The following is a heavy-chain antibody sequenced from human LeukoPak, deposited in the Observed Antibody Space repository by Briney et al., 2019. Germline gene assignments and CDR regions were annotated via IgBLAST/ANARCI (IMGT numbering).Heavy chain of an antibody. CDR1: GFTFSSYA. CDR2: ISYDGSNK. CDR3: ARDPSPEYSGSYYYFDY. J-gene: IGHJ4*02. V-gene: IGHV3-30-3*01. Sequence: GRSLRLSCAASGFTFSSYAMHWVRQAPGKGLEWVAVISYDGSNKYYADSVKGRFTISRDNSKNTLYLQMNSLRAEDTAVYYCARDPSPEYSGSYYYFDYWGQGTLVTVSS. D-gene: IGHD1-26*01.